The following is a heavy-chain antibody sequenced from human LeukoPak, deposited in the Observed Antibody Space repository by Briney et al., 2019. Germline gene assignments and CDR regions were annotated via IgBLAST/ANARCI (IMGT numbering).Heavy chain of an antibody. CDR2: IFSTGTS. CDR3: ARGYNSVSGGPHFDY. CDR1: GGSISNYY. J-gene: IGHJ4*02. V-gene: IGHV4-4*07. Sequence: SETLSLTCSVSGGSISNYYWSWIRQPAGRGLEWIGRIFSTGTSNYNASLKSRVTMSVDTSKNQFSLKLNSVTAADTAVYYCARGYNSVSGGPHFDYWGQGTQVTVSS. D-gene: IGHD6-19*01.